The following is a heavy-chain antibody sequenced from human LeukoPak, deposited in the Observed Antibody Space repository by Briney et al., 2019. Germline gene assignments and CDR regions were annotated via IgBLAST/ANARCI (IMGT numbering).Heavy chain of an antibody. CDR3: ARISPASAGY. J-gene: IGHJ4*02. V-gene: IGHV1-2*02. CDR2: INPNSGGT. CDR1: GYTFTFYY. Sequence: ASVSVSFKSSGYTFTFYYMHWVRQAPGQGLEWMGWINPNSGGTNYAQKFQGRVTMTRDTSISTAYMELSRLRSDDTAVYYCARISPASAGYWGQGTLVTVSS.